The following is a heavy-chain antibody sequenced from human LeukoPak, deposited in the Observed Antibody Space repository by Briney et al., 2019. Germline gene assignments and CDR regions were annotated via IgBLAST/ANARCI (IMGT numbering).Heavy chain of an antibody. D-gene: IGHD3-10*01. J-gene: IGHJ4*02. CDR3: ARDRDLTLLWFGELLEV. CDR2: IYHSGST. CDR1: GGSISSGYY. Sequence: SETLSLTCTVSGGSISSGYYWGWIRQPPGKGLEWIGSIYHSGSTYYNPSLKSRVTISVDTSKNQFSLKLSSVTAADTAVYYCARDRDLTLLWFGELLEVWGQGTLVTVSS. V-gene: IGHV4-38-2*02.